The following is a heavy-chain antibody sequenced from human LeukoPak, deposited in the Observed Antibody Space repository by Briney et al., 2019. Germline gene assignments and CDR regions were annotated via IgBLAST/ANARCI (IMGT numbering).Heavy chain of an antibody. CDR1: GFTFSSYA. Sequence: GGSLRLSCAASGFTFSSYAMSWVRQAPGKGLEWVSAISGSGGSTYYADSVKGRFTISRDNSKNTLYLQMNSLRAEDTGVYYCARADFDSSGYPFFDFWGLGTLVIVSS. J-gene: IGHJ4*02. CDR3: ARADFDSSGYPFFDF. V-gene: IGHV3-23*01. D-gene: IGHD3-22*01. CDR2: ISGSGGST.